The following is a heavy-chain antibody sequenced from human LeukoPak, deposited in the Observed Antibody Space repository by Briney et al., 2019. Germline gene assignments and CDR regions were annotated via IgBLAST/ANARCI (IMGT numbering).Heavy chain of an antibody. CDR3: AYDSSGYFAFDI. V-gene: IGHV3-33*01. D-gene: IGHD3-22*01. CDR2: IWYDGSNK. Sequence: PGRSLRLSCAASGFTFSSYGMHWVRQAPGKGLEWVAVIWYDGSNKYYADSVKGRFTISRDNSKNTLYLQMNSLRAEDTAVYYCAYDSSGYFAFDIWGQGTMVTVSS. J-gene: IGHJ3*02. CDR1: GFTFSSYG.